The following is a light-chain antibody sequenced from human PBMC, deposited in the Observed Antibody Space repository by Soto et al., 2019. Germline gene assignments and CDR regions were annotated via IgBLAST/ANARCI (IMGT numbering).Light chain of an antibody. CDR2: DAS. CDR1: QSVSSNY. CDR3: QQYGSSPYT. J-gene: IGKJ2*01. V-gene: IGKV3-20*01. Sequence: EIVLTQSPGTLSLSPGERATLSCRASQSVSSNYLAWYQQRPGQAPRPLIYDASSRATGVPDRFSGSGSGTDFTLTIPRLEPEDFAVYYCQQYGSSPYTVGKGTKVDIK.